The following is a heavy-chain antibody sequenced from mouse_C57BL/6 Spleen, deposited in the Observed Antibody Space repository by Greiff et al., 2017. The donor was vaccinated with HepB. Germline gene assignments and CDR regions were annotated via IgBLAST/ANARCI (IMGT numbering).Heavy chain of an antibody. J-gene: IGHJ3*01. CDR2: ISYDGSN. Sequence: EVKLLESGPGLVKPSQSLSLTCSVTGYSITSGYYWNWIRQFPGNKLEWMGYISYDGSNNYNPSLKNRISITRDTSKNQFFLKLNSVTTEDTATYYCAREGNYGYDAWFAYWGQGTLVTVSA. CDR3: AREGNYGYDAWFAY. D-gene: IGHD2-2*01. V-gene: IGHV3-6*01. CDR1: GYSITSGYY.